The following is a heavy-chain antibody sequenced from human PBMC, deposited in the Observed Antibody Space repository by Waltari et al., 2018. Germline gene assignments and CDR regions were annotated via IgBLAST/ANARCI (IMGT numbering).Heavy chain of an antibody. Sequence: QVQLQESGPGLVKPSETLSLTCTVSGGSVSSGSYYWSWIRQPPGKGLEWIGYIYYSGSTNYNPSLKSRVTISVDTSKNQFSLKLSSVTAADTAVYYCARALEYYDSSGYRAYYFDYWGQGTLVTVSS. V-gene: IGHV4-61*01. J-gene: IGHJ4*02. CDR1: GGSVSSGSYY. D-gene: IGHD3-22*01. CDR3: ARALEYYDSSGYRAYYFDY. CDR2: IYYSGST.